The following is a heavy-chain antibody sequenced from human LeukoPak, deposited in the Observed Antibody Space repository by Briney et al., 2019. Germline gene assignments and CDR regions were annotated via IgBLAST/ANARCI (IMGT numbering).Heavy chain of an antibody. J-gene: IGHJ6*02. CDR2: VYSGGST. V-gene: IGHV3-53*01. CDR1: GFTVSSNY. CDR3: ARGPTYGMDV. Sequence: GGSLRLSCAAFGFTVSSNYMSWVRQAPGKGLEWVSVVYSGGSTNYADSVKGRFTISRDNSKNTLFLQMNSLRPEDTAVYYCARGPTYGMDVWGQGTTVTVSS.